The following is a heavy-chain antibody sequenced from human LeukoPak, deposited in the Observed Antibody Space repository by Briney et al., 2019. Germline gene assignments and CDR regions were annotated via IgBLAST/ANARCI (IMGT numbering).Heavy chain of an antibody. CDR1: GGSISSGGYY. CDR2: IYYSGST. D-gene: IGHD6-19*01. Sequence: SEILSLTCTVSGGSISSGGYYWSWIRQHPGKGLEWIGYIYYSGSTYYNPSLKSRVTISVDTSKNQFSLKLSSVTAADTAVYYCARGLSGWFFDYWGQGTLVTVSS. J-gene: IGHJ4*02. CDR3: ARGLSGWFFDY. V-gene: IGHV4-31*03.